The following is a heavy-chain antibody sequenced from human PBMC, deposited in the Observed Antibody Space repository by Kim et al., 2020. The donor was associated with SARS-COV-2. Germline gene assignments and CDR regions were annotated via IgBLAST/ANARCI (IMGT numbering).Heavy chain of an antibody. CDR3: ARKGAHIVATISPFDY. Sequence: GGSLRLSCAASGFTFSSYWMSWVRQAPGKGLEWVANIKQDGSEKYYVDSVKGRFTISRDNAKNSLYLQMNSLRAEDTAVYYCARKGAHIVATISPFDYWGQGTLVTVSS. J-gene: IGHJ4*02. D-gene: IGHD5-12*01. CDR2: IKQDGSEK. V-gene: IGHV3-7*01. CDR1: GFTFSSYW.